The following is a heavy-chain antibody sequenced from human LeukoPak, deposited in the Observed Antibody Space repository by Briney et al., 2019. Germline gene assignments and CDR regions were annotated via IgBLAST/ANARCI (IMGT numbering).Heavy chain of an antibody. D-gene: IGHD6-19*01. CDR2: IYNGRNT. CDR3: AQTTGWPGFDF. CDR1: GASTSSRY. J-gene: IGHJ4*01. Sequence: SETLSLTCSASGASTSSRYWSWIRQSPGRTLEWIGHIYNGRNTKYNPSLTSRVTISVDTSKNQFSLRMTSVTTADTAIYYCAQTTGWPGFDFWGPGALVTVSS. V-gene: IGHV4-59*08.